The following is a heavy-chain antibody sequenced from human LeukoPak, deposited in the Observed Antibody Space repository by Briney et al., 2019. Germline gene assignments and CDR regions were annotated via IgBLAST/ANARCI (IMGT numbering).Heavy chain of an antibody. CDR3: ARVEAVAGHDAFDI. Sequence: SETLSLTCTVSGGSISSYYWSWIRQPAGKGLEWIGRIYTSGSTNYNPSLKSRVTMSVDTSKNQFSLKLSSVTAADTAVYYCARVEAVAGHDAFDIWGQGTMVTVSS. D-gene: IGHD6-19*01. V-gene: IGHV4-4*07. CDR2: IYTSGST. J-gene: IGHJ3*02. CDR1: GGSISSYY.